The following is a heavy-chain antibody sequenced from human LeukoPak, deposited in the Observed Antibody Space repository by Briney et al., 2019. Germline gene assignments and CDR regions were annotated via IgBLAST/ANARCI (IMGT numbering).Heavy chain of an antibody. J-gene: IGHJ4*02. CDR3: ARGYSSGWSPTFDY. CDR2: IYTSGST. CDR1: GGSISSYY. D-gene: IGHD6-19*01. V-gene: IGHV4-4*09. Sequence: SETLSLTCTVSGGSISSYYWSWIRQPPGKGLEWIGYIYTSGSTNYNPSLKSRVTISVDTSKNQFSLRLSSVTAADTAVYYCARGYSSGWSPTFDYWGQGILVTVSS.